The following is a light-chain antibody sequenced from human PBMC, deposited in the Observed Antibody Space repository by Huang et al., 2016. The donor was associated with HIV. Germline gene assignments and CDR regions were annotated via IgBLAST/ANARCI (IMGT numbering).Light chain of an antibody. CDR3: QKYNSAPYT. CDR2: AAS. V-gene: IGKV1-27*01. J-gene: IGKJ2*01. Sequence: DIQMTQSPSSLPTSVGDRVTITCRASQDIGNYLAWYQQKPGKVPKLLIYAASTLQSGVPSRFRGSGSGTYFTLTISSLQPEDVATYYCQKYNSAPYTFGQGTKLDI. CDR1: QDIGNY.